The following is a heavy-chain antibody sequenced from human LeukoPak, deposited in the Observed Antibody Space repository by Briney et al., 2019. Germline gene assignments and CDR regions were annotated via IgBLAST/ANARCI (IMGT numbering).Heavy chain of an antibody. CDR2: TYYRSKWYN. D-gene: IGHD6-19*01. CDR3: ARTSRTVAGTGPFDY. Sequence: SQTLSLTCAISGDSVSSNSAAWDWIRQSPSRGLEWLGRTYYRSKWYNDYAVSVKSRITINPDTSKNQFSLQLNSVTPEDTAVYYCARTSRTVAGTGPFDYWGQGTLVTVSS. CDR1: GDSVSSNSAA. V-gene: IGHV6-1*01. J-gene: IGHJ4*02.